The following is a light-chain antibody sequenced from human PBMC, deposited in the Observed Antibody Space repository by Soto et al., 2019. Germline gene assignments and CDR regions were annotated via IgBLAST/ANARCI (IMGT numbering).Light chain of an antibody. Sequence: EIIMTQSPTTLSVSPGEGVALSCRASQGIGSTLAWYQQKPGQTPRLLIYGASTRATGVPARFSGSGSGTEFTLTINSLQAEDCAVYYCQQYYNWPRTFGQGTRLEIK. CDR3: QQYYNWPRT. CDR1: QGIGST. V-gene: IGKV3-15*01. CDR2: GAS. J-gene: IGKJ5*01.